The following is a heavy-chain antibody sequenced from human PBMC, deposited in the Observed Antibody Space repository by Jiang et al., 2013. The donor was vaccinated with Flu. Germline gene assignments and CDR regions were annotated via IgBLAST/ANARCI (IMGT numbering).Heavy chain of an antibody. Sequence: GPGLVKPSETLSLTCTVSGYSISSGYYWGWIRQPPGKGLEWIGSIYHSGSTYYNPSLKSRVTISVDTSKNQFSLKLSSVTAADTAVYYCARARGYDFWSGNNWFDPWGQGTLVTVSS. V-gene: IGHV4-38-2*02. D-gene: IGHD3-3*01. J-gene: IGHJ5*02. CDR2: IYHSGST. CDR3: ARARGYDFWSGNNWFDP. CDR1: GYSISSGYY.